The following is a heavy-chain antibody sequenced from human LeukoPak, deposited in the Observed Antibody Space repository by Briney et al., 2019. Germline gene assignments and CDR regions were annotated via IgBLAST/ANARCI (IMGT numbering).Heavy chain of an antibody. D-gene: IGHD3-10*01. CDR3: AKDPPPSLWFGELPSGSY. V-gene: IGHV3-23*01. J-gene: IGHJ4*02. CDR1: GFTFSSYA. Sequence: PGGSLRLSCAASGFTFSSYAMSWVRQAPGKRLGWVSAISGSVGGTYYADSVKGRFTISRDNSKNTLYLQMNSLRAEDTAVYYCAKDPPPSLWFGELPSGSYWGQGTLVTVSS. CDR2: ISGSVGGT.